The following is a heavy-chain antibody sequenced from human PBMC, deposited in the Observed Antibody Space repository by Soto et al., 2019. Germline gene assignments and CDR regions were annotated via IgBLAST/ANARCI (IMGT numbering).Heavy chain of an antibody. CDR2: IYHSGST. D-gene: IGHD2-2*01. CDR3: ARDAGIVVVPEDYGMDV. Sequence: SETLSLTCAVAGYSISGGYYLGWIRQPPGKGLEWIGSIYHSGSTYYNPSLKSRVTISVDTSKNQFSLKLSSVTAADTAVYYCARDAGIVVVPEDYGMDVWGQGTTVTVS. CDR1: GYSISGGYY. J-gene: IGHJ6*02. V-gene: IGHV4-38-2*02.